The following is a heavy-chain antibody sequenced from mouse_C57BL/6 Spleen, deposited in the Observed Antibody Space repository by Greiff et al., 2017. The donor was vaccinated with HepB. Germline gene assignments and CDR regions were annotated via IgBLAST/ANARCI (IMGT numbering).Heavy chain of an antibody. Sequence: QVQLQQSGAELARPGASVKLSCKASGYTFTSYGISWVKQRTGQGLEWIGEIYPRSGNTYYNEKFKGKATLTADKSSSTAYMELRSLTSEDSAVYFCARGYDGYYEDYAMDYWGQGTSVTVSS. V-gene: IGHV1-81*01. D-gene: IGHD2-3*01. CDR3: ARGYDGYYEDYAMDY. CDR2: IYPRSGNT. J-gene: IGHJ4*01. CDR1: GYTFTSYG.